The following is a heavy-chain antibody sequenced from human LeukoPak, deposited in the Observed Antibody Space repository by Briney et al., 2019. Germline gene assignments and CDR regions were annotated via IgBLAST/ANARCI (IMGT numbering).Heavy chain of an antibody. CDR3: AKDSFHYYDSSGYYYPGDY. Sequence: PGGSLRLSCAASGFTFSSYSMNWVRQAPGKGLEWVSAISGSGGSTYYADSVKGRFTISRDNSKNTLYLQMNSLRAEDTAVYYCAKDSFHYYDSSGYYYPGDYWGQGTLVTVSS. CDR2: ISGSGGST. D-gene: IGHD3-22*01. J-gene: IGHJ4*02. CDR1: GFTFSSYS. V-gene: IGHV3-23*01.